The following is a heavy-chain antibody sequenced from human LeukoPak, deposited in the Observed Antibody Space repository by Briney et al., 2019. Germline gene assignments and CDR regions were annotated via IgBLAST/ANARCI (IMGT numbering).Heavy chain of an antibody. J-gene: IGHJ5*02. CDR3: ARVGGYDSSGYYSWFDP. CDR1: GYTFTSYY. CDR2: INPSGGST. D-gene: IGHD3-22*01. V-gene: IGHV1-46*01. Sequence: ASVTVSCKASGYTFTSYYMHWVRQAPGQGLEWMGIINPSGGSTSYAQKFQGRVTMTRDTSTSTVYMELSSLRSEDTAVYCCARVGGYDSSGYYSWFDPWGQGTLVTVSS.